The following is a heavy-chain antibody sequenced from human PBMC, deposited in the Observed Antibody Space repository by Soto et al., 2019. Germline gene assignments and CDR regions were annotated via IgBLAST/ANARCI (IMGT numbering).Heavy chain of an antibody. Sequence: GASVKVSCKASGYTFTSYAMHWVRQAPGQRLEWMGWINAGNGNTKYSQKLQGRVTITRDTSASTAYMELSSLRSEDTAVYYCARGLGSIAAAGNDYWGQGTLVTVSS. D-gene: IGHD6-13*01. V-gene: IGHV1-3*01. CDR1: GYTFTSYA. J-gene: IGHJ4*02. CDR3: ARGLGSIAAAGNDY. CDR2: INAGNGNT.